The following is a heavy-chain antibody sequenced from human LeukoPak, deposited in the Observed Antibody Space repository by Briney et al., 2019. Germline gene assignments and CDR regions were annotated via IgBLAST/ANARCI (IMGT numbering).Heavy chain of an antibody. J-gene: IGHJ4*02. V-gene: IGHV3-23*01. CDR3: ARSGYSSGWPYYFDF. CDR2: ISGKGSTT. D-gene: IGHD6-25*01. Sequence: VISGKGSTTYYADSVKGHFTISRDNSKNTLYLQMNSLRAEDTAIYYCARSGYSSGWPYYFDFWGQGTQVTVSS.